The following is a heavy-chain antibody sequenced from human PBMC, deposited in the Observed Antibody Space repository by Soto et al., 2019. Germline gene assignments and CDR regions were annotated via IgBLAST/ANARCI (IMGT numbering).Heavy chain of an antibody. D-gene: IGHD1-1*01. CDR2: IRAYNDNT. CDR1: GYTFTSSG. J-gene: IGHJ6*03. Sequence: QVQLVQSGAEMKKPGASVKVSCKASGYTFTSSGFTWVRHAPGPGLEWMGWIRAYNDNTNYAQKLQGRVTMTTDTSTPTGYMEPRSLRSDDRASYYGATTGPGESDYYYMDFWGKGTTVTVSS. V-gene: IGHV1-18*01. CDR3: ATTGPGESDYYYMDF.